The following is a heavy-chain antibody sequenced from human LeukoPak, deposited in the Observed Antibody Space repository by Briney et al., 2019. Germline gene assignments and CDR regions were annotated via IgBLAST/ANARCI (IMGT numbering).Heavy chain of an antibody. CDR1: GYSISSGYY. CDR2: IYHSGST. J-gene: IGHJ5*02. CDR3: ARVMITMVRGVKGLDP. D-gene: IGHD3-10*01. V-gene: IGHV4-38-2*02. Sequence: SETLSLTCTVSGYSISSGYYWGWIRQPPGKGLEWIGSIYHSGSTYYNPSLKSRVTISVDTSKNQFSLKLSSVTAADTAVYYCARVMITMVRGVKGLDPWGQGTLVTVSS.